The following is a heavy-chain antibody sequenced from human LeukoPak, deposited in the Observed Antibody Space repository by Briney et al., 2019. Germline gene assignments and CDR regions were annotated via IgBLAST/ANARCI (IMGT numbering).Heavy chain of an antibody. D-gene: IGHD3-16*02. CDR2: IIPIFGTA. CDR3: ARGPPHYDYVWGSYRYTRADAFDI. CDR1: GGTFSSYA. J-gene: IGHJ3*02. V-gene: IGHV1-69*13. Sequence: SVKVSCKASGGTFSSYAISWVRQAPGQGLEWMGGIIPIFGTANYAQKFHGRVTITADESTSTAYMELSSLRSEDTAVYYCARGPPHYDYVWGSYRYTRADAFDIWGQGTMVTVSS.